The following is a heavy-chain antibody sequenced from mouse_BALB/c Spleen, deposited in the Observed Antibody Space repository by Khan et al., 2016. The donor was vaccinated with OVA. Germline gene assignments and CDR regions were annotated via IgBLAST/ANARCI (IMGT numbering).Heavy chain of an antibody. CDR2: LWSDGNT. V-gene: IGHV2-6-1*01. Sequence: QVQLKESGPALVAPSQSLSITCTISGFSLTNYGVHWVRQPPGKGLEWRVVLWSDGNTTYNSALKSRLSISKDNSKSQVFLKMNSLQTDDTAMYYCARQPYYHYYIMDYWGQGTSVTVSS. J-gene: IGHJ4*01. CDR1: GFSLTNYG. CDR3: ARQPYYHYYIMDY. D-gene: IGHD2-10*01.